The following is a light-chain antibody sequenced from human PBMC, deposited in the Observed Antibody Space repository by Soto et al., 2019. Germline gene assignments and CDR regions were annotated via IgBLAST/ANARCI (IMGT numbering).Light chain of an antibody. V-gene: IGKV1-27*01. CDR3: QKYNSAPPT. CDR1: QGFGNY. J-gene: IGKJ1*01. Sequence: DFQMTQSPSSLSASVGDRVTITCRASQGFGNYLAWYQQKPGTVPKLLIYSASTLHSGVPSRFSGSGSGTDFTLTISSLQPEDVATYYCQKYNSAPPTFGQGPKVEIK. CDR2: SAS.